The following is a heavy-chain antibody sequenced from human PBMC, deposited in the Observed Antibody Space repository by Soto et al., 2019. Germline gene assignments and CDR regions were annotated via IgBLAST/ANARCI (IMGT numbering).Heavy chain of an antibody. CDR1: GFTFSSYS. V-gene: IGHV3-48*02. CDR2: ISSSSSTI. D-gene: IGHD3-22*01. J-gene: IGHJ1*01. Sequence: GGSLRLSCAASGFTFSSYSMNWVRQAPGKGLEWVSYISSSSSTIYYADSVKGRFTISRDNAKNSLYLQMNSLRDEDTAVYYCARGPPLYYYDSSGYKGYFQHWGQGTLVTVSS. CDR3: ARGPPLYYYDSSGYKGYFQH.